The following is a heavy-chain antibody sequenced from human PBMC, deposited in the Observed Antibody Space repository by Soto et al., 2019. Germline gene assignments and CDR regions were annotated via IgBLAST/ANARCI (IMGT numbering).Heavy chain of an antibody. J-gene: IGHJ4*02. CDR1: GGSISSGGYY. V-gene: IGHV4-31*03. Sequence: QVQLQESGPGLVKPSQTLSLTCTVSGGSISSGGYYWNWIRQHPGKGLEWIGYIYYSGFTYYSPSLKRRVTISVDKSKNHFSLKMSSVTAADTAAYYCARSIDYWGQGTLVTVSS. CDR3: ARSIDY. CDR2: IYYSGFT.